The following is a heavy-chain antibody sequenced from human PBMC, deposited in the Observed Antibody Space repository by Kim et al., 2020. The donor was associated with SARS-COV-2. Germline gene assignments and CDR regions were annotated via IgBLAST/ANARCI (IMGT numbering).Heavy chain of an antibody. Sequence: SETLSLTCTVSGGSISSSSYYWGWIRQPPGKGLEWIGSIYYSGSTYYNPSLKSRVTISVDTSKNQFSLKLSSVTAADTAVYYCARHPVVYCSSTSCDGGNWFDPWGQGTLVTVSS. V-gene: IGHV4-39*01. J-gene: IGHJ5*02. D-gene: IGHD2-2*01. CDR1: GGSISSSSYY. CDR2: IYYSGST. CDR3: ARHPVVYCSSTSCDGGNWFDP.